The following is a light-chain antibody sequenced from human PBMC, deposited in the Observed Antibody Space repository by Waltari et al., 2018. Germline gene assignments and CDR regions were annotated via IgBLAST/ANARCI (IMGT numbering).Light chain of an antibody. CDR1: SSDVGGYTY. J-gene: IGLJ3*02. CDR2: DVS. V-gene: IGLV2-14*03. Sequence: SALTQPASVSASPGQSIPIPCTGTSSDVGGYTYVSWYQQHPGKAPKLMIYDVSKRPSGVSNRFAGSKTGNTAPLTISGLQAEDEADYSCSSYTSSSTWVFGGGTKLTVL. CDR3: SSYTSSSTWV.